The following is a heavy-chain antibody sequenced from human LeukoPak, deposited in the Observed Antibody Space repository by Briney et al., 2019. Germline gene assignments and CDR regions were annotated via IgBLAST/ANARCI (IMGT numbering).Heavy chain of an antibody. CDR3: ARDVTALDS. V-gene: IGHV3-7*01. CDR2: INQGGSEK. CDR1: GFTFSSYW. J-gene: IGHJ4*02. D-gene: IGHD2-2*01. Sequence: GGSLRLSCAASGFTFSSYWMSWVRQAPEKGLEWVANINQGGSEKYYVDSVRGRFTISRDNAKNSLYLQMNSLRADDTAVYYCARDVTALDSWGQGTLVTVST.